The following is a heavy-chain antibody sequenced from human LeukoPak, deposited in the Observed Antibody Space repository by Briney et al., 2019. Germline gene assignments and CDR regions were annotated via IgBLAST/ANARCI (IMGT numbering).Heavy chain of an antibody. V-gene: IGHV4-39*07. Sequence: SETLSLTCTVSGGSISSSSYYWGWIRQPPGKGLEWIGSIYYSGSTYYNPSLKSRVTISVDTSKNQFSLKLSSVTAADTAVYYCARYSGSYPDEYYFDYWGQGTLVTVSS. CDR2: IYYSGST. CDR3: ARYSGSYPDEYYFDY. D-gene: IGHD1-26*01. CDR1: GGSISSSSYY. J-gene: IGHJ4*02.